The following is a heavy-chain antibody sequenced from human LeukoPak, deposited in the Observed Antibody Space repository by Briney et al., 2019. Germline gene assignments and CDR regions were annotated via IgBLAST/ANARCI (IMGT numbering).Heavy chain of an antibody. J-gene: IGHJ4*02. CDR3: ARALFSGILTGYFNLDY. V-gene: IGHV3-11*04. Sequence: PGGSLRLSCAASGFTFSDYYMSWIRQAPGKGLEWVSYISTSGTTTYYADSAKGRFTISRDNSKNTLYLQMNSLRAEDTAVYYCARALFSGILTGYFNLDYWGQGTLVTVSS. D-gene: IGHD3-9*01. CDR2: ISTSGTTT. CDR1: GFTFSDYY.